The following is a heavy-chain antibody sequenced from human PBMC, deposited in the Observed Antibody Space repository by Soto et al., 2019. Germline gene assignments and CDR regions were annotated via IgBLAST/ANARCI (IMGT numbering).Heavy chain of an antibody. CDR3: AREQYDILTGYYDY. CDR2: INAGNGNT. CDR1: GYTFASYA. J-gene: IGHJ4*02. Sequence: GASVKVSCKASGYTFASYAMHWVRQAPGQRLEWMGWINAGNGNTKYSQKFQGRVTITRDTSASTAYMELSSLRSEDTAVYYCAREQYDILTGYYDYWGQGTLVTVSS. D-gene: IGHD3-9*01. V-gene: IGHV1-3*01.